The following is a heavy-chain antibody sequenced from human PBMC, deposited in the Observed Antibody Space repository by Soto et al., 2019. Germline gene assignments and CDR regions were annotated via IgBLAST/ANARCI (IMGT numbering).Heavy chain of an antibody. CDR2: ISPYNGNT. CDR1: GYTFVEYG. J-gene: IGHJ5*02. CDR3: ARVPTPTHGDSNKNNFLDP. V-gene: IGHV1-18*01. Sequence: ASVKVSCKASGYTFVEYGFSWVRQAPGQGLEWMGWISPYNGNTHYVETFQGRVTMTTDTSTSTAFMELRTLTSDDTAVYYCARVPTPTHGDSNKNNFLDPWGQGTLVTVPQ. D-gene: IGHD3-10*01.